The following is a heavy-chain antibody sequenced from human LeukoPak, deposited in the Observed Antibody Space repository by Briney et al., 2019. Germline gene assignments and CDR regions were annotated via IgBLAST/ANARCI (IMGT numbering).Heavy chain of an antibody. CDR1: GGSISSGGYS. J-gene: IGHJ3*02. D-gene: IGHD3-22*01. CDR2: IYHSGST. V-gene: IGHV4-30-2*01. CDR3: ARDYYDSSGYDHDAFDI. Sequence: SETLSLTCAVSGGSISSGGYSWSWIRQPPGKGLEWIGYIYHSGSTYYNPSLKSRVTISVDRSKNQFSLKLSSVTAADTAVYYCARDYYDSSGYDHDAFDIWGQGTMVTVSS.